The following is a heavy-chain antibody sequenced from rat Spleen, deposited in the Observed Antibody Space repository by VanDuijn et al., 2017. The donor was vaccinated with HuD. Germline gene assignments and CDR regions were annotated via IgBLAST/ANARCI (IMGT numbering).Heavy chain of an antibody. J-gene: IGHJ2*01. V-gene: IGHV10-5*01. Sequence: VQLVESGGGLVQPGRSLKLSCAASGFTFSDYYMAWVRQAPTKGLEWVARIRTKPNNYATYYADSVKGRFTISRDDSKSMVYLQMDNLKTEDTAMYYCTAGITTEASDYWGQGVMVTVSS. CDR3: TAGITTEASDY. CDR2: IRTKPNNYAT. CDR1: GFTFSDYY. D-gene: IGHD1-11*01.